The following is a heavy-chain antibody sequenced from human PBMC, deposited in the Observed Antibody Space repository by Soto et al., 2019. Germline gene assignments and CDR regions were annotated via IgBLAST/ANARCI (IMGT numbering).Heavy chain of an antibody. Sequence: QLQLQESGPGLVQPSETLSLTCTVSGGSISSSSYYWAWFRQPPGKGLEWIGSIYFTGDTHYNSSLKSRVIMSVDRSKNQFSLKLNSLTAADTAGYYCARQVRSGSYLDYWGQGTLVTVSS. CDR3: ARQVRSGSYLDY. CDR2: IYFTGDT. V-gene: IGHV4-39*01. J-gene: IGHJ4*02. D-gene: IGHD3-10*01. CDR1: GGSISSSSYY.